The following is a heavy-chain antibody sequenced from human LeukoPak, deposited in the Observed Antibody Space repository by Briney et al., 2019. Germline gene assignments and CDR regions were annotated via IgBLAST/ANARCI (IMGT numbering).Heavy chain of an antibody. D-gene: IGHD3-22*01. J-gene: IGHJ3*02. CDR1: GGSISSYY. CDR2: IYYSGST. Sequence: SETLSLTCTVSGGSISSYYWSWIRQTPGKGLEWIGYIYYSGSTNYNPSLKSRVTISVDTSKNQFSLKLSSVTAADTAVYYCAREGYYDSTGYLDAFDIWGQGTMVTVSS. V-gene: IGHV4-59*01. CDR3: AREGYYDSTGYLDAFDI.